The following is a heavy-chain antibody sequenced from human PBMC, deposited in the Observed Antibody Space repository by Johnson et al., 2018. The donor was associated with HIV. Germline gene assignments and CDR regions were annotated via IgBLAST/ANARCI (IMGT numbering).Heavy chain of an antibody. CDR2: ITGRGTAI. J-gene: IGHJ3*02. CDR1: GFTFDDDA. Sequence: QLVESGGSLVQSGGSLRLSCAASGFTFDDDAMHWVRQAPGKGLEWIAFITGRGTAIYADSVTGRFTIPRDNSKNTLSLQMNSPRVEDTALYYCARVRGGRENAFDIWVQGTMVTVAS. V-gene: IGHV3-9*01. D-gene: IGHD1-26*01. CDR3: ARVRGGRENAFDI.